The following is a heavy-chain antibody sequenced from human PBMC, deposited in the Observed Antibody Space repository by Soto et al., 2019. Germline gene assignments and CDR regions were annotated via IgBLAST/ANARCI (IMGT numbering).Heavy chain of an antibody. J-gene: IGHJ4*02. CDR1: GGSFSGYY. Sequence: QVQLQQWGAGLLKPSETLSLTCAVYGGSFSGYYWSWIRQPPGKGLEWIGEINHSGSTNYNPSLKSRVTISVDTSKNQFSLKLSSVTAADTAVYYCARGLEYYDSSTPLGYWGQGTLVTVSS. D-gene: IGHD3-22*01. V-gene: IGHV4-34*01. CDR3: ARGLEYYDSSTPLGY. CDR2: INHSGST.